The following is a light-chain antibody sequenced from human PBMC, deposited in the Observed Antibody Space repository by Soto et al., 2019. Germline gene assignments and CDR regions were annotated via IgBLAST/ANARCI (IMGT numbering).Light chain of an antibody. CDR3: QQSYNSPQT. CDR1: QTIMTY. Sequence: DIQMTQSPSTLSSSLGDQVTITCRASQTIMTYLNWYQLKPGKPPRLLIYAASSLQSGVPSRFSGSGSGTDFTLTISSLQPEDFATYSCQQSYNSPQTFGRGTKVHIK. J-gene: IGKJ1*01. V-gene: IGKV1-39*01. CDR2: AAS.